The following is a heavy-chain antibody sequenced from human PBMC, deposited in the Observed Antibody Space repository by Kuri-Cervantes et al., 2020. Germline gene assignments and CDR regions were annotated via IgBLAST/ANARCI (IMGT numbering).Heavy chain of an antibody. CDR2: AYCSGSS. J-gene: IGHJ4*02. CDR1: GGFISTNY. CDR3: ARGRPRRRQQLVAGGDY. V-gene: IGHV4-59*12. Sequence: SETLSLTCTVSGGFISTNYWSCIRQPPGKGLETIGYAYCSGSSNYNPSLKSRITVPLDTSKTQVSLKLSSVTAADTAVYYCARGRPRRRQQLVAGGDYWGQGTLVTVSS. D-gene: IGHD6-13*01.